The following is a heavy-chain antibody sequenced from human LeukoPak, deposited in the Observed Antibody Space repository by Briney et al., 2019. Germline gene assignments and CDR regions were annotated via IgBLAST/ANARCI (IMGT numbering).Heavy chain of an antibody. V-gene: IGHV3-23*01. CDR3: AKDARRTSGWYYFDY. J-gene: IGHJ4*02. D-gene: IGHD6-19*01. Sequence: GGSLRLSCAASGFTFRFYGMSWVRQAPGKGLEWGSGITDTGDNPYYADSVKGRFTISRDNSKNTLYLQMNSLRAEDTAVYFCAKDARRTSGWYYFDYWGQGSLVTVSS. CDR1: GFTFRFYG. CDR2: ITDTGDNP.